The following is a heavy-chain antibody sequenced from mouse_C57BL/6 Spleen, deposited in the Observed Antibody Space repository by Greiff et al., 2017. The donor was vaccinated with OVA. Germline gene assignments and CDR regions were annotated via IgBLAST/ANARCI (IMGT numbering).Heavy chain of an antibody. J-gene: IGHJ4*01. Sequence: QVQLQQPGAELVKPGASVKLSCKASGYTFTSYWMHWVKQRPGQGLEWIGMIHPNSGSTNYNEKFKSKATLTVDKSSSTAYMQLSSLTSEDSAVYYCARGYGSSRGAMDYWGQGTSVTVSS. CDR3: ARGYGSSRGAMDY. CDR2: IHPNSGST. CDR1: GYTFTSYW. V-gene: IGHV1-64*01. D-gene: IGHD1-1*01.